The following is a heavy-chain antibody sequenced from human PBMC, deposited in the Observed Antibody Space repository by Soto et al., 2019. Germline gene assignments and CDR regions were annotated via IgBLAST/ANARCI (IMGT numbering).Heavy chain of an antibody. CDR1: GGTFSSYT. CDR3: ARRIGYCSSTSCYSQYYYMDV. Sequence: SVKVSCKASGGTFSSYTISWVRQAPGQGLEWMGRIIPILGIANYAQKFQGRVTITADKSTSTAYMELSSLRSEDTAVYYCARRIGYCSSTSCYSQYYYMDVRGKGTTVTVPS. V-gene: IGHV1-69*02. D-gene: IGHD2-2*01. CDR2: IIPILGIA. J-gene: IGHJ6*03.